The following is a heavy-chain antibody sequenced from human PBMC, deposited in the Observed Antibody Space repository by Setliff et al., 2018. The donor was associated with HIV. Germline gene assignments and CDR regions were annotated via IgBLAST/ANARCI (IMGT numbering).Heavy chain of an antibody. Sequence: PSETLSLTCSVSGYSINSVNYWGWIRQPPGKGLEWIGNIYYSGSTYYNPSLNSRVTISVDTSKNHFSLKLTSVTAADTAIYYCARVGYYFDAFDIWGQGTMVTVSS. CDR2: IYYSGST. CDR3: ARVGYYFDAFDI. CDR1: GYSINSVNY. V-gene: IGHV4-38-2*02. D-gene: IGHD3-22*01. J-gene: IGHJ3*02.